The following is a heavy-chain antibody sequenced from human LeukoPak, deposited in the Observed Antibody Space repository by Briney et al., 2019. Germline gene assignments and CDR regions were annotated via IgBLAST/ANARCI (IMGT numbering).Heavy chain of an antibody. CDR1: AFTFSDYS. Sequence: GSLRLSCAASAFTFSDYSMNWVRQAPGKGLEWISYISGRSCTIYYADSVRGRFTISRDNAKNSMYLQMNSLRAEDTAVYYCARDRLTSGSYFFDYWGQGTLVTVSS. CDR3: ARDRLTSGSYFFDY. CDR2: ISGRSCTI. V-gene: IGHV3-48*01. D-gene: IGHD1-26*01. J-gene: IGHJ4*02.